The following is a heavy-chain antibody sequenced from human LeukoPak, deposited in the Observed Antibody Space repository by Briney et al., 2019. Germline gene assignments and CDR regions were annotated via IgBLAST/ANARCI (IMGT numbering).Heavy chain of an antibody. J-gene: IGHJ4*02. D-gene: IGHD5-18*01. CDR1: GFTFGSYA. CDR2: ISGSGGST. V-gene: IGHV3-23*01. CDR3: TKDRLTGYSFGYSYFDY. Sequence: GGSLRLPCAASGFTFGSYAMTWVRQAPGKGLEWVSTISGSGGSTYYADSVKGRFTISRDNSKNTLYLQMNSLRAEDTAMYYCTKDRLTGYSFGYSYFDYWGQGTLVTVSS.